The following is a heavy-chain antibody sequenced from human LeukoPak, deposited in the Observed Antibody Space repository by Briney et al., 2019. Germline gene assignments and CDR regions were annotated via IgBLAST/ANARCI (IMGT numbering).Heavy chain of an antibody. CDR2: ISGSSYHI. V-gene: IGHV3-21*01. CDR1: GFTFSTCS. Sequence: GGSLRLSCAASGFTFSTCSMKWVRQAPGKALEWVSSISGSSYHIYYADSVKGRFTIPRDNANNLLYLQMNSLRAEDTAVYYCASGTIVGARGADNWGQGTLVTVSS. J-gene: IGHJ4*02. CDR3: ASGTIVGARGADN. D-gene: IGHD1-26*01.